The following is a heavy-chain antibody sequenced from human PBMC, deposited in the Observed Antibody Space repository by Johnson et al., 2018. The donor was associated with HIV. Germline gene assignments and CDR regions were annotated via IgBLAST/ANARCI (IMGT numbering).Heavy chain of an antibody. CDR2: IWYDGSNK. V-gene: IGHV3-33*01. D-gene: IGHD1-1*01. CDR1: GFTFSSYG. Sequence: QVQLVESGGCVVQPGRSLRLSCAASGFTFSSYGMHWVRQAPGKGLEWVAVIWYDGSNKNYADSVKGRFTISRDNSKNTLYLQMNSLRAEDTAVYYCATSTASDAFDIWGQGTMVTVSS. J-gene: IGHJ3*02. CDR3: ATSTASDAFDI.